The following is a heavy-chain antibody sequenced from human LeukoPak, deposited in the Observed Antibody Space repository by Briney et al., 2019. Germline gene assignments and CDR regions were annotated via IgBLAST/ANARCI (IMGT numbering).Heavy chain of an antibody. Sequence: PGGSLRLSCAASGFTFSSYSMNWVRQAPGKGLEWVSYISSSSSTIYYADSVKGRFTISRDNAKNSLYLQMNSLRDEDTAVYYCASSDYDSRGTFDYWGQGTLVTVSS. V-gene: IGHV3-48*02. CDR3: ASSDYDSRGTFDY. CDR2: ISSSSSTI. J-gene: IGHJ4*02. D-gene: IGHD3-22*01. CDR1: GFTFSSYS.